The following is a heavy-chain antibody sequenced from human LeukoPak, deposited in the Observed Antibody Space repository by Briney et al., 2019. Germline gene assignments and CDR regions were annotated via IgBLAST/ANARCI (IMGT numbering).Heavy chain of an antibody. CDR2: IIPIFGTA. Sequence: SVKVSCKASGGTFSNSAISWVRQAPGQGLEWMGGIIPIFGTANYAQKFHGRVTITADESTSTAYMELSSLRSEDTAVYYCARVRYYYGSRNYPAVSGNYYYYMDVWGKGTTVTISS. D-gene: IGHD3-10*01. J-gene: IGHJ6*03. CDR3: ARVRYYYGSRNYPAVSGNYYYYMDV. CDR1: GGTFSNSA. V-gene: IGHV1-69*13.